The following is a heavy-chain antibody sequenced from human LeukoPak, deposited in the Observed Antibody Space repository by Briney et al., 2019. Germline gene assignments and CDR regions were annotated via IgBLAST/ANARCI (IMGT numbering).Heavy chain of an antibody. Sequence: GRSLRLSCAASGFTFSSYAIHWVRQAPGKGLEWVAVISLDGTSKYYPDSVKGQFTISRDNSKNTLYLQMNSLRAEDTAVYFCAREKNVRGGYGGYFDYWGQGTLVTVSS. CDR2: ISLDGTSK. V-gene: IGHV3-30-3*01. CDR1: GFTFSSYA. D-gene: IGHD5-12*01. J-gene: IGHJ4*02. CDR3: AREKNVRGGYGGYFDY.